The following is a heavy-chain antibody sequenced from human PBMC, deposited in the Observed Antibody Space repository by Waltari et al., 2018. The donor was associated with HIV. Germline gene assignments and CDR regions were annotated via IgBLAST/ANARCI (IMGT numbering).Heavy chain of an antibody. D-gene: IGHD6-6*01. V-gene: IGHV5-51*01. Sequence: EVQLVQSGAEVKKPGEPPKISCKGSGYSFTSYWIGWVRQMPGKGLEWVGITYPATSDTRYSPSFQGQVTISADKSIRTAYLQGSSLKASHTAMYYCARHCRYSSSSDWFDPWGQGTLVTVSS. J-gene: IGHJ5*02. CDR1: GYSFTSYW. CDR3: ARHCRYSSSSDWFDP. CDR2: TYPATSDT.